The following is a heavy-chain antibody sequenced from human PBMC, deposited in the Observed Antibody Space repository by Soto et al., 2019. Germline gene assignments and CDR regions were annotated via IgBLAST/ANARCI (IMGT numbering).Heavy chain of an antibody. CDR2: MNPNSGNT. CDR1: GYTFTSYD. J-gene: IGHJ4*02. D-gene: IGHD2-15*01. Sequence: QVQLVQSGAEVKKPGASVKVSCKASGYTFTSYDINWVRQATGQGLEWMGWMNPNSGNTGYAQKFQGRVTMTSNTSISTAYMELSSLRSEDTAVYYCARGTADIVVVVAALIIWGQGTLVTVSS. V-gene: IGHV1-8*01. CDR3: ARGTADIVVVVAALII.